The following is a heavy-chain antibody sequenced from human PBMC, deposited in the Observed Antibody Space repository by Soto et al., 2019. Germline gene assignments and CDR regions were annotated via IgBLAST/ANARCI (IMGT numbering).Heavy chain of an antibody. CDR2: ISYDGNHE. J-gene: IGHJ4*02. CDR3: AKDPWAYCYGDCYSYYFDY. Sequence: QVQLVESGGGVVQPGTSLRLSCAASGFTFSSYGMHWVRQVPGKGLEWVAVISYDGNHEYYVESVKGRFTISRDNSKNTLYLEMNSLRAEDTAVYYCAKDPWAYCYGDCYSYYFDYWGQGTLVTVSS. CDR1: GFTFSSYG. V-gene: IGHV3-30*18. D-gene: IGHD2-21*02.